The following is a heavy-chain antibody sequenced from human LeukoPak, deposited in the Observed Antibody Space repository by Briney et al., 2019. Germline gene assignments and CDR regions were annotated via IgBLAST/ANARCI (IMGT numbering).Heavy chain of an antibody. Sequence: ASVKVSCKASGYTFTSYGISWVRQAPGQGLEWMGWISAYNGNTNYAQKLQGRVTMTTDTSTSTPYMELRSLRSDDTAVYYCARDRNDEVAFDIWGQGTMVTVSS. D-gene: IGHD1-1*01. J-gene: IGHJ3*02. CDR1: GYTFTSYG. CDR2: ISAYNGNT. CDR3: ARDRNDEVAFDI. V-gene: IGHV1-18*01.